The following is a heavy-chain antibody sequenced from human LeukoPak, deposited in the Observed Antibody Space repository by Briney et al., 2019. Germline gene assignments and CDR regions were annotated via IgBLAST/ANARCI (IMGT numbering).Heavy chain of an antibody. CDR1: GGTFSSYA. CDR2: IIPIFGTA. J-gene: IGHJ4*02. V-gene: IGHV1-69*13. CDR3: ARGPGITMIATFDY. D-gene: IGHD3-22*01. Sequence: GASVTVSCKASGGTFSSYAISWVRQAPGQGLEWMGGIIPIFGTANYAQKFQGRVTITADESTSTAYMELSSLRSEDTAVYYCARGPGITMIATFDYWGQGTLVTVSS.